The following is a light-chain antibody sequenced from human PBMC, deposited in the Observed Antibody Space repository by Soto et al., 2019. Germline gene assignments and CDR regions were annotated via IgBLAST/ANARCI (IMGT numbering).Light chain of an antibody. Sequence: DIQMTQSPSTLSASVGDRVNITCRASQSISSWLDWYQQKQGKAPKLLIYDASSLESGVPSRFSGSGYGTELTLTISSLQNDDFATYYCQQYNSYPWTFGHGTKVDIK. J-gene: IGKJ1*01. CDR1: QSISSW. V-gene: IGKV1-5*01. CDR2: DAS. CDR3: QQYNSYPWT.